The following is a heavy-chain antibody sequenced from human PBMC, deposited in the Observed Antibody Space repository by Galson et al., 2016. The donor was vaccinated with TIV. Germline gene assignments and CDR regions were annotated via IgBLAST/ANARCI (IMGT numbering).Heavy chain of an antibody. CDR1: GDTFSNYA. CDR3: AREMYYYDSTAYYAFDI. D-gene: IGHD3-22*01. Sequence: SVKVSCKASGDTFSNYAISWVRQAPGQGPEWMGRINPIFHTATYAQRLQGRVTIVADNSTTTIYMELNSLRPEDTAVYYFAREMYYYDSTAYYAFDIWGQGTMVTVSS. CDR2: INPIFHTA. J-gene: IGHJ3*02. V-gene: IGHV1-69*06.